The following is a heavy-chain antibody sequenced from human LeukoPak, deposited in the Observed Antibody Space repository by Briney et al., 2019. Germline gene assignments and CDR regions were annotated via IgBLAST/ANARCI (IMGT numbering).Heavy chain of an antibody. Sequence: GGSLRLSCAASGFTFSNSAMSWVRLAPGQGLEWVAGIRGSNVPNTLYAAPVKGRFTISRDNSKSTLYLQMRSLRAEDTALYYCVKFAPGLSVDWFDPWGQGTLVTVSS. CDR3: VKFAPGLSVDWFDP. D-gene: IGHD2-21*01. CDR1: GFTFSNSA. J-gene: IGHJ5*02. CDR2: IRGSNVPNT. V-gene: IGHV3-23*01.